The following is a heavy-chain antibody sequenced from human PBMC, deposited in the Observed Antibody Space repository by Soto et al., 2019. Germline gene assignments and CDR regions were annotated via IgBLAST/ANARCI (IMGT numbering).Heavy chain of an antibody. V-gene: IGHV3-23*01. J-gene: IGHJ4*02. D-gene: IGHD5-12*01. CDR3: AKNSAATIRVGYDY. CDR2: IVASGGIT. CDR1: GFTFSSYP. Sequence: EVQLLESGGGLAQPGGSLRLSCAASGFTFSSYPMSWVRQAPGQGLEWVSGIVASGGITYYADSVKGRFTISRDNSKNTLDRQMNRLRAEDTAGYYCAKNSAATIRVGYDYWGQGTLFTVSS.